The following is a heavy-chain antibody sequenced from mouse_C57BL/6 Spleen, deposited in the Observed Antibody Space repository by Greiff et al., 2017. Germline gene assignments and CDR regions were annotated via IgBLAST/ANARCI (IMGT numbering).Heavy chain of an antibody. V-gene: IGHV1-52*01. J-gene: IGHJ2*01. CDR3: ARLGAYYSNYDFAY. Sequence: VQLQQPGAELVRPGSSVKLSCKASGYTFTSYWMHWVKQRPIQGLEWIGNIDPTDSETHYNQKFKDKGTLTVDKSSSKAYMQLSSLTSEDSAVYYCARLGAYYSNYDFAYWGQGTPLTVSS. D-gene: IGHD2-5*01. CDR1: GYTFTSYW. CDR2: IDPTDSET.